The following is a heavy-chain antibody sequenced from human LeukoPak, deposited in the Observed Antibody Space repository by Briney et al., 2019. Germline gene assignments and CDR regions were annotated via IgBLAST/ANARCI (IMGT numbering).Heavy chain of an antibody. Sequence: GGSLRLSCAASGFTFNSYWMTWVRQAPGKGLEWVADIKQDGSDKYYAGSVKGRFTISRDNAKNSLYLQMNSLRAEDTAVYYCARSVAGHEGPFDYWGQGTLVTVSS. CDR2: IKQDGSDK. J-gene: IGHJ4*02. CDR3: ARSVAGHEGPFDY. V-gene: IGHV3-7*03. D-gene: IGHD6-19*01. CDR1: GFTFNSYW.